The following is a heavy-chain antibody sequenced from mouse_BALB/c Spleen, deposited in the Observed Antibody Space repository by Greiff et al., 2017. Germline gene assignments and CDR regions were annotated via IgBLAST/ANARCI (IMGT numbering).Heavy chain of an antibody. CDR1: GYTFTSYW. V-gene: IGHV1-7*01. D-gene: IGHD1-2*01. Sequence: QVHVKQSGAELAKPGASVKMSCKASGYTFTSYWMHWVKQRPGQGLEWIGYINPSTGYTEYNQKFKDKATLTADKSSSTAYMQLSSLTSEDSAVYYCASSPYTAPFDYWGQGTTLTVSS. CDR2: INPSTGYT. CDR3: ASSPYTAPFDY. J-gene: IGHJ2*01.